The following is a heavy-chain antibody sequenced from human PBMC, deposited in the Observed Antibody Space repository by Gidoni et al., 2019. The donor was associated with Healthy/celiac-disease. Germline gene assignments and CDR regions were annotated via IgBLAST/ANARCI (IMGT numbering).Heavy chain of an antibody. J-gene: IGHJ5*02. Sequence: EVQLVQSGAEVKKPGESLRISCKGSGYSFTSYWISWVRQMPGKGLEWMGRIDPSDSYTNYSPSFQGHVTISADKSISTAYLQWSSLKASDTAMYYCARHSGDYDFWSGYYPLNWFDPWGQGTLVTVSS. CDR1: GYSFTSYW. D-gene: IGHD3-3*01. CDR2: IDPSDSYT. V-gene: IGHV5-10-1*03. CDR3: ARHSGDYDFWSGYYPLNWFDP.